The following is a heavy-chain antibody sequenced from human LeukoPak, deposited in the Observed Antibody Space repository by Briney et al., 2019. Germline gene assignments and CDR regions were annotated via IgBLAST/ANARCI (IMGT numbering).Heavy chain of an antibody. CDR3: AKVGLEYYYDSNASLY. CDR1: GFTFSSYG. V-gene: IGHV3-30*02. D-gene: IGHD3-22*01. CDR2: ISFDGSNK. J-gene: IGHJ4*02. Sequence: GGSLRLSCAASGFTFSSYGMHRVRQAPGMGLEWLALISFDGSNKYYADSVKGRFTVSRDNTKNSVYLQLNSLRPEDTAVYYCAKVGLEYYYDSNASLYWGRGTLVTVSS.